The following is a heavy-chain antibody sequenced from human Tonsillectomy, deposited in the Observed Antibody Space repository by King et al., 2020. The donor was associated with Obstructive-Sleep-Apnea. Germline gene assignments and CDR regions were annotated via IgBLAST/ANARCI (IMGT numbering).Heavy chain of an antibody. Sequence: VQLVESGGGMVQPGGSLRLSCAASGFTFSNHGISWVRQAPGKGLEWVSAINSRGTTFYAGSVRGRFTISRDNSKYTVDLQVNGLRAEDTAIYYCAKEGEGSGVYWVDSWGQGTQVTVSS. CDR2: INSRGTT. CDR1: GFTFSNHG. V-gene: IGHV3-23*04. D-gene: IGHD3-10*01. CDR3: AKEGEGSGVYWVDS. J-gene: IGHJ4*02.